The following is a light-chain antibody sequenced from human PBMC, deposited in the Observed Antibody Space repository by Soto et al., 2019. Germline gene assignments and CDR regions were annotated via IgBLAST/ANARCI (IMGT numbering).Light chain of an antibody. CDR1: SSVVGGYNY. CDR2: DVT. Sequence: QSVLTQPASVSGSPGQSITISCTGTSSVVGGYNYVSWYQQHPGKAPKVMIYDVTNRPSGVSNRFSGSKSGNTASLTISGLQAEYEADSYCSSYTSISTLVFGTGTKVTVL. CDR3: SSYTSISTLV. J-gene: IGLJ1*01. V-gene: IGLV2-14*01.